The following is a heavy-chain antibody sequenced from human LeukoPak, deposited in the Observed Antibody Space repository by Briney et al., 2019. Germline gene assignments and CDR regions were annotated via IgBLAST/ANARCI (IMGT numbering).Heavy chain of an antibody. CDR1: VFTFDDYA. CDR2: ISWNSGSI. J-gene: IGHJ3*02. CDR3: AKASSGSYFRNDDAFDI. V-gene: IGHV3-9*01. Sequence: PGRSLTLSCAASVFTFDDYAMHWVRQAPAKGLDWVSGISWNSGSIGYADSVKGRFTISRDNAKNSLYLQMNSLRAEDTALYYCAKASSGSYFRNDDAFDIWGQGTMVTVSS. D-gene: IGHD3-10*01.